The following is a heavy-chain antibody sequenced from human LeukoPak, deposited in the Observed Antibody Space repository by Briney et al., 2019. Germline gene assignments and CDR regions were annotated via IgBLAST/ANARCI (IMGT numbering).Heavy chain of an antibody. CDR1: GDSISSGAYY. D-gene: IGHD1-26*01. CDR2: MYNSGRT. Sequence: SETLSLTCTVSGDSISSGAYYWSWIRQHPEKGLEWIGYMYNSGRTYYNPSLESRVTISVDTSKNQFSLRLSSVTAADTAVYYCARVASGNYRFDPWGQGTLVTVSS. J-gene: IGHJ5*02. CDR3: ARVASGNYRFDP. V-gene: IGHV4-31*03.